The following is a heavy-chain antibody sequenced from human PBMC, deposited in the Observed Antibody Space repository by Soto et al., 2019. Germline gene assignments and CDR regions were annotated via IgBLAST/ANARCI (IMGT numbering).Heavy chain of an antibody. J-gene: IGHJ4*02. CDR2: ISYDGSNK. V-gene: IGHV3-30*03. CDR3: ARTGHLFDY. Sequence: GGSLRLSCGASGFTFNNYGMQWVRQAPGKGLEWVALISYDGSNKYYADSVKGRFTISRDNSKNTLYLQMNSLRTEDTAVYYCARTGHLFDYWGQGISVTVSS. CDR1: GFTFNNYG.